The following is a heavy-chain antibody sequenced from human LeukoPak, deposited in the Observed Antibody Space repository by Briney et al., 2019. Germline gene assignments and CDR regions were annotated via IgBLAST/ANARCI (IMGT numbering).Heavy chain of an antibody. CDR3: AKGGLNAFDI. V-gene: IGHV3-23*01. CDR2: ITGSGATT. CDR1: GFPFSSYA. D-gene: IGHD1-26*01. Sequence: GRSLRLSCAASGFPFSSYAMHWVRQAPGKGRKWVSAITGSGATTYYAGAAKGRFTISRDNSKNTLYLQMNSLRVEDTAVYYCAKGGLNAFDIWGQGTVVTVSS. J-gene: IGHJ3*02.